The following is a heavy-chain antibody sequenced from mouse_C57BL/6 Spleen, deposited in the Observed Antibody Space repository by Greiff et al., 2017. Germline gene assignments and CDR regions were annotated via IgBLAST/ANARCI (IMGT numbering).Heavy chain of an antibody. J-gene: IGHJ4*01. D-gene: IGHD1-1*01. Sequence: EVQGVESGGGLVKPGGSLKLSCAASGFTFSDYGMHWVRQAPEKGLEWVAYISSGSSTIYYADTVKGRFTISRDNAKNTLFLQMTSLRSEDTAMYYCAKGSAPPYYYGSSPYYYAMDYWGQGTSVTVSS. V-gene: IGHV5-17*01. CDR2: ISSGSSTI. CDR1: GFTFSDYG. CDR3: AKGSAPPYYYGSSPYYYAMDY.